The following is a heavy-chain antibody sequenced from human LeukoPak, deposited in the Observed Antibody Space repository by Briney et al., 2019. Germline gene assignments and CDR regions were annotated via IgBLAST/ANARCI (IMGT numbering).Heavy chain of an antibody. J-gene: IGHJ4*02. D-gene: IGHD2-8*01. V-gene: IGHV3-72*01. Sequence: GGSVRLSCAASGFTFDDYDMNWVRQAPGKGLEWVGRSKNKANSYTTEYAASVRGRFTISRDDSKNSLYLQMNSLKIEDTAVYYCIRVNNGYAKDFDYWGQGTLVTVSS. CDR1: GFTFDDYD. CDR2: SKNKANSYTT. CDR3: IRVNNGYAKDFDY.